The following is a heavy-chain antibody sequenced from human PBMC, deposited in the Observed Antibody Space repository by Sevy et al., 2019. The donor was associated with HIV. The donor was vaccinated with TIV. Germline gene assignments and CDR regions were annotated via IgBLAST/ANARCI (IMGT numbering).Heavy chain of an antibody. CDR2: IYYNGHI. D-gene: IGHD1-26*01. V-gene: IGHV4-59*08. J-gene: IGHJ4*02. Sequence: SETLSLTCTVSGGSITSLYWNWIRQPPGKGLEWIANIYYNGHINYNPSLRSRVTLSLDTSKNQFSLRLSSVTAADTAMYYCAGENAWGRGYSWGQGTLVTVSS. CDR1: GGSITSLY. CDR3: AGENAWGRGYS.